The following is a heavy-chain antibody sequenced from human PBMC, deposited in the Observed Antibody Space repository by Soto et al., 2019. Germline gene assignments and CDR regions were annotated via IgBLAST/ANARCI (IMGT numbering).Heavy chain of an antibody. CDR3: AREGYSSSSGCDY. D-gene: IGHD6-6*01. CDR2: ISYDGSNK. V-gene: IGHV3-30-3*01. CDR1: GFTFSSYA. Sequence: QVQLVESGGGVVQPGRSLRLSCAASGFTFSSYAMHWVRQAPGKGLEWVAVISYDGSNKYYADSVKGRFTISRDNSKNTLYLQMNSLRAEDTAVYYCAREGYSSSSGCDYWGQGTLVTVSS. J-gene: IGHJ4*02.